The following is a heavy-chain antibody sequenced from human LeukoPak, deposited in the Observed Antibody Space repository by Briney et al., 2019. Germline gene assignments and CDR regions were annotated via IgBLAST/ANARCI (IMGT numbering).Heavy chain of an antibody. Sequence: ASVKVSCKASGYTFTSYGISWVRQAPGQGLEWMGWISAYNGNTNYAQKLQGRVTMTTGTSTSTAYMELRSLRSDDTAVYYCARDLIRLGELSPLDYWGQGTLVTVSS. V-gene: IGHV1-18*01. CDR1: GYTFTSYG. J-gene: IGHJ4*02. D-gene: IGHD3-16*02. CDR2: ISAYNGNT. CDR3: ARDLIRLGELSPLDY.